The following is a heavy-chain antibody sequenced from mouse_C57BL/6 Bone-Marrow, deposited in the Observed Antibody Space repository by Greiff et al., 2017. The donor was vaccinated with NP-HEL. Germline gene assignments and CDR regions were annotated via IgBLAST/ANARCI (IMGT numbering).Heavy chain of an antibody. CDR2: IYPGDGDT. J-gene: IGHJ2*01. CDR1: GYAFSSYW. CDR3: ARGDLYYDYIDY. Sequence: QVQLKQSGAELVKPGASVKISCKASGYAFSSYWMNWVKQRPGKGLEWIGQIYPGDGDTNYNGKFKGKATLTADKSSSTAYMQLSSLASEDSAVYFCARGDLYYDYIDYWGQGTTLTVSS. D-gene: IGHD2-4*01. V-gene: IGHV1-80*01.